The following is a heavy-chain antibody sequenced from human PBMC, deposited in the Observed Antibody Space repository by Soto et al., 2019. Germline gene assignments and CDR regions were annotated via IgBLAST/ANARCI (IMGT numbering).Heavy chain of an antibody. CDR3: AREHMGLQRSGALDI. J-gene: IGHJ3*02. D-gene: IGHD2-21*01. CDR1: GGSVSSVSSY. Sequence: QVQLQESGPGLVKPSATLSVTCTVSGGSVSSVSSYWSWIRQPPGKGLEWVGYICYGGSTHYNPSLQSRLSLSVDASKNEFSLRLSSVSPADTASYYCAREHMGLQRSGALDIWGRGTMVTVSS. CDR2: ICYGGST. V-gene: IGHV4-61*01.